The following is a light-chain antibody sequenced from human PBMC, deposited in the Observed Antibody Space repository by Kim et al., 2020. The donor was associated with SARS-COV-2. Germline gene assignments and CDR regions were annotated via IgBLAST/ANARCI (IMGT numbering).Light chain of an antibody. J-gene: IGKJ2*01. CDR1: QNIGRN. CDR3: QQYNALYT. V-gene: IGKV3D-15*01. Sequence: LSVSPGERATPSCRASQNIGRNLAWYQQKPGQVPRLLIYGASTRATGISARFSGSGSETEFTLTISSLQSEDFAVYYCQQYNALYTFGQGTKLEI. CDR2: GAS.